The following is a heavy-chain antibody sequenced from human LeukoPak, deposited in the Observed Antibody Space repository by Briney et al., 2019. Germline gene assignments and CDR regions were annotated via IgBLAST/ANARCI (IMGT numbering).Heavy chain of an antibody. CDR2: IYYSGST. V-gene: IGHV4-59*01. D-gene: IGHD4-17*01. CDR1: GGSISTYY. Sequence: SETLSLTCTVSGGSISTYYWSWIRQPPGKGLEWIGYIYYSGSTNYNPSLKSRVTISVDTSKNQFSLKLRSVTAADTAVYYCARENYGDYGGDWFDPWGQGTLVTVSS. J-gene: IGHJ5*02. CDR3: ARENYGDYGGDWFDP.